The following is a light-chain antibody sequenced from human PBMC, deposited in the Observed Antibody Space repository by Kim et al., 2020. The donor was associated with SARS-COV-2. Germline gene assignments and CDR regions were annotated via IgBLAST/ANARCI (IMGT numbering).Light chain of an antibody. CDR2: GKN. Sequence: LGQTVRITCQGDSLRSYYASWYQQKPGQAPVLVIYGKNNRPSGIPDRFSGSSSGNTASLTITGAQAEDEADYYCNSRDSSGNHHVVFGGGTQLNVL. V-gene: IGLV3-19*01. J-gene: IGLJ2*01. CDR3: NSRDSSGNHHVV. CDR1: SLRSYY.